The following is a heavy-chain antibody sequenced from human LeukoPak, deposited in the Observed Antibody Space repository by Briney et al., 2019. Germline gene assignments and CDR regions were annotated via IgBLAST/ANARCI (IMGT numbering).Heavy chain of an antibody. J-gene: IGHJ6*02. V-gene: IGHV1-46*01. Sequence: ASVKVSCKASGYTFATYYMHWVRQAPGQGLEWMGVINPSSGSTNYAQNFQGRVTMTRDTSTSTVCMELSSLRSEDTAMYYCAIMSRVDTGKSPFDDWGQGTTVTVSS. CDR3: AIMSRVDTGKSPFDD. CDR1: GYTFATYY. CDR2: INPSSGST. D-gene: IGHD5-18*01.